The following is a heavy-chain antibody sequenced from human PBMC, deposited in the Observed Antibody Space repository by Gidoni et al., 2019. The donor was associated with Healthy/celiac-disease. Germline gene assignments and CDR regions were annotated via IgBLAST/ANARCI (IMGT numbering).Heavy chain of an antibody. CDR3: ARGTYYYGSGSWGGMNV. V-gene: IGHV3-30*01. CDR1: GFTFSSYA. CDR2: ISYYGSNK. J-gene: IGHJ6*02. Sequence: QVQLVESGGGVVQPGRSLRLSCAASGFTFSSYAMHWVRQAPGKGLEWVAVISYYGSNKYYADSVKGRFTISRDNSKNTLYLQMNSLRAEDTAVYYCARGTYYYGSGSWGGMNVWGQGTTVTVSS. D-gene: IGHD3-10*01.